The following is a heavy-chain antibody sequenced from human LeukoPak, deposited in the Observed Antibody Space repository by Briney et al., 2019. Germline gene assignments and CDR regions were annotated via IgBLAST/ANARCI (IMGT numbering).Heavy chain of an antibody. CDR3: ARDPRGAIGYCSGGSCPPDY. CDR1: GGTFSSYA. J-gene: IGHJ4*02. D-gene: IGHD2-15*01. CDR2: IIPIFGIA. Sequence: SVKVSCKASGGTFSSYAISWVRQAPGQGLEWMGRIIPIFGIANYAQKFQGRVTITADKSTSTAYMELSSLRSEDTAVYYCARDPRGAIGYCSGGSCPPDYWGQGTLVTVSS. V-gene: IGHV1-69*04.